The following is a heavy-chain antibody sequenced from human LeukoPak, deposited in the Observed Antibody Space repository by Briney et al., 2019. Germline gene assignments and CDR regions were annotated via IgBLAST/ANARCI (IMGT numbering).Heavy chain of an antibody. J-gene: IGHJ3*02. CDR3: ARLRLGHAFDI. Sequence: SQTLSLTCTVSGGSISSGSYYWSWIRQPAGKGLEWIGRIYTSGSTNYNPSLKSRVTISVDTSKNQFSLKLSSVTAADTAVYYCARLRLGHAFDIWGQGTMVTVSS. CDR1: GGSISSGSYY. D-gene: IGHD3-16*01. CDR2: IYTSGST. V-gene: IGHV4-61*02.